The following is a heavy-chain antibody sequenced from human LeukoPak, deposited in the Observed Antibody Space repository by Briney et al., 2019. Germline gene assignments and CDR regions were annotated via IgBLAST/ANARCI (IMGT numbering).Heavy chain of an antibody. CDR2: IIPIFGTA. CDR3: APSSGWNDAFDI. D-gene: IGHD6-19*01. Sequence: GASVKVSCKVSGYTLTELSMHWVRQAPGQGLEWMGGIIPIFGTANYAQKFQGRVTITADKSTSTAYMELSSLRSEDTAVYYCAPSSGWNDAFDIWGQGTMVTVSS. V-gene: IGHV1-69*06. CDR1: GYTLTELS. J-gene: IGHJ3*02.